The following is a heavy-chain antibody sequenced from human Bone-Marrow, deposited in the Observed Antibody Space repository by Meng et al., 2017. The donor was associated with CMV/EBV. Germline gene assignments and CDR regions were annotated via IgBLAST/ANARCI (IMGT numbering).Heavy chain of an antibody. CDR2: INPSGGST. D-gene: IGHD3-3*01. CDR3: ARPYDFWSGYLNGMDV. V-gene: IGHV1-46*01. J-gene: IGHJ6*02. Sequence: ASVKVSCKASGYTFTSYYMHWVRQAPGQGLEWMGIINPSGGSTSYAQKFQGRVTMTRDTSTSTVYMELSSLRSDDTAVYYCARPYDFWSGYLNGMDVWGQGTTVTVSS. CDR1: GYTFTSYY.